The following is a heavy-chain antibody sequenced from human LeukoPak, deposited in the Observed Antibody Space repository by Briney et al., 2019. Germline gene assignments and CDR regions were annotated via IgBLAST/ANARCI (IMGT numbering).Heavy chain of an antibody. V-gene: IGHV3-9*01. Sequence: GGPLRLSCAASGFTFDDYAMHWVRQAPGKGLEWVSGISWNSGSIGYADSVKGRFTISRDNAKNSLYLQMNSLRAEDTALYYCAKDIGSYDGYFDYWGQGTLVTVSS. CDR2: ISWNSGSI. CDR1: GFTFDDYA. J-gene: IGHJ4*02. CDR3: AKDIGSYDGYFDY. D-gene: IGHD5-12*01.